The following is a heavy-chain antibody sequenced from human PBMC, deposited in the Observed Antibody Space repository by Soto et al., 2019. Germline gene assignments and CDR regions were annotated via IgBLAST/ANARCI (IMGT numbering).Heavy chain of an antibody. V-gene: IGHV3-23*01. D-gene: IGHD2-15*01. Sequence: PGGSLRLSCAASGFTFSSYAMSWVRQAPGKGLEWVSAISGSGGSTYYADSVKGRFTISRDNSKNTLYLQMNSLRAEDTAVYYCAKDSPDCSGGSCYPYYFDYWGQGTLVTVSS. CDR3: AKDSPDCSGGSCYPYYFDY. J-gene: IGHJ4*02. CDR1: GFTFSSYA. CDR2: ISGSGGST.